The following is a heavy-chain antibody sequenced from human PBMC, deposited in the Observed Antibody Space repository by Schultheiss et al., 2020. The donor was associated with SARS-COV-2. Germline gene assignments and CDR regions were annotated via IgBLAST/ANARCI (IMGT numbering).Heavy chain of an antibody. CDR3: ARMADYGDYWYFDL. D-gene: IGHD4-17*01. V-gene: IGHV4-59*06. J-gene: IGHJ2*01. CDR2: IYYSGST. CDR1: GDSISSYY. Sequence: SETLSLTCTVSGDSISSYYWGWVRQPPGKGLEWIGYIYYSGSTYYNPSLKSLVTISVDTSKNQFSLKLSSVTAADTAVYYCARMADYGDYWYFDLWGRGTLVTVSS.